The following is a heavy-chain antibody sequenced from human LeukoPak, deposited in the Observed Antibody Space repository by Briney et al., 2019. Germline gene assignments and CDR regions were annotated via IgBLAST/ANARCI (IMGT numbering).Heavy chain of an antibody. D-gene: IGHD3-22*01. J-gene: IGHJ4*02. Sequence: GGSLRLSCAASGFTFSSYSMNWVRQAPGKGLEWVSSISSSSSYIYYADSVKGRFTISRDNAKNSLYLQMNSLRAEDTAVYYCAREGVRYYYDSSGYSFFDYWGQGTLVTVSS. CDR2: ISSSSSYI. V-gene: IGHV3-21*01. CDR3: AREGVRYYYDSSGYSFFDY. CDR1: GFTFSSYS.